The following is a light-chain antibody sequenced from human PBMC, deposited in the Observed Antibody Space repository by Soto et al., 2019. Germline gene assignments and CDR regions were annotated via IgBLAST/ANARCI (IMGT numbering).Light chain of an antibody. Sequence: EIVITQSPATLSVSPGERATLSCRASQSVSSNLAWYQQKPGQAPRLLIYGASTRATACPARFSGSGSGTEFTLTISSLQSEDFAVYYCQQYNNWPPYTFGQGTKVDIK. CDR3: QQYNNWPPYT. CDR1: QSVSSN. V-gene: IGKV3-15*01. J-gene: IGKJ2*01. CDR2: GAS.